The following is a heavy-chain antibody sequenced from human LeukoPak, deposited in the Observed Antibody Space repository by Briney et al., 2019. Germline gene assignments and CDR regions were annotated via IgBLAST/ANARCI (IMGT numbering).Heavy chain of an antibody. D-gene: IGHD3-10*01. CDR1: GGSISSTTYY. Sequence: SETLSLTCTLSGGSISSTTYYWSWVRQPPGKGLEWIASINYSESTYYNPSLNNRVTISVDTSENQFSLKLSSVTAADTAVYYCARYVVYGSGKYYFDYWGQGTLVTVSS. CDR3: ARYVVYGSGKYYFDY. J-gene: IGHJ4*02. CDR2: INYSEST. V-gene: IGHV4-39*01.